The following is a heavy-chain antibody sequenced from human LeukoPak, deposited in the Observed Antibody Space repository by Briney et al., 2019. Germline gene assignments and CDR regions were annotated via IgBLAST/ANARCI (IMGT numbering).Heavy chain of an antibody. CDR2: ISGSGGST. J-gene: IGHJ3*02. D-gene: IGHD3-22*01. CDR3: AREGLDYYDSSGPHDAFDI. V-gene: IGHV3-23*01. CDR1: GFTFSSYA. Sequence: GGSLRLSCAASGFTFSSYAMSWVRQAPGKGLEWVSAISGSGGSTYYADSVKGRFTISRDNSKNTLYLQMNSLRAEDTAVYYCAREGLDYYDSSGPHDAFDIWGQGTMVTVSS.